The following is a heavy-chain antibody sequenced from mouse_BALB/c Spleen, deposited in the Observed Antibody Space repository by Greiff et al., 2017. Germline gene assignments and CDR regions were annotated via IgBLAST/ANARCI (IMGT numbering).Heavy chain of an antibody. CDR1: GYTFTDYV. D-gene: IGHD2-14*01. CDR3: ARSGEVRDWYFDV. CDR2: IYPGSGST. V-gene: IGHV1-81*01. J-gene: IGHJ1*01. Sequence: VQLQQSGPELVKPGASVKMSCKASGYTFTDYVISWVKQRTGQGLEWIGEIYPGSGSTYYNEKFKGKATLTVDKSSSTAYMELRSLTSEDTAVYYCARSGEVRDWYFDVWGAGTTVTVSS.